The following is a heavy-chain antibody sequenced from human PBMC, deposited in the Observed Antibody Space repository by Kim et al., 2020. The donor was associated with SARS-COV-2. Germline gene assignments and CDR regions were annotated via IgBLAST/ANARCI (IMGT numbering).Heavy chain of an antibody. V-gene: IGHV3-33*01. CDR3: AREGPTSGRGVFDV. Sequence: YAGSVECRFAISRDNSKKTDLQMNSLRSDDTAVYYCAREGPTSGRGVFDVWGQGTTVTVSS. J-gene: IGHJ3*01. D-gene: IGHD3-10*01.